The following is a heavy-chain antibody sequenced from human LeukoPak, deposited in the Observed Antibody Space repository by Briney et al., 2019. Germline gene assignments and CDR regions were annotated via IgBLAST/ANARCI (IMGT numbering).Heavy chain of an antibody. Sequence: GGSLRLSCAASGFSFRSYGFHWVRQAPGKGLEWVSAISYDGKNIHYADSVKGRFTISRDNSRNTVYLQMNSLRVEDTAVYYCAKTYSRESGYDFFFHYWGQGTRVTVSS. CDR1: GFSFRSYG. CDR3: AKTYSRESGYDFFFHY. D-gene: IGHD5-12*01. CDR2: ISYDGKNI. J-gene: IGHJ4*02. V-gene: IGHV3-33*06.